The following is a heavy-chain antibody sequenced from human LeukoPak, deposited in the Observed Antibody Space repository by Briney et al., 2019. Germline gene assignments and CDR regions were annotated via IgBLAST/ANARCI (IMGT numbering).Heavy chain of an antibody. V-gene: IGHV1-2*02. CDR3: ARDLFYSVSGTYYNVGRVFNY. J-gene: IGHJ4*02. D-gene: IGHD3-10*01. CDR2: INPNSGGT. Sequence: GASVKVSCKASGFTFTGYYMQWVRQAPGQGLEWMGWINPNSGGTNYAQKFQGRVTMTRDTSITTAYMELTSLRSDDTAVYYCARDLFYSVSGTYYNVGRVFNYWGQGTLVTVSS. CDR1: GFTFTGYY.